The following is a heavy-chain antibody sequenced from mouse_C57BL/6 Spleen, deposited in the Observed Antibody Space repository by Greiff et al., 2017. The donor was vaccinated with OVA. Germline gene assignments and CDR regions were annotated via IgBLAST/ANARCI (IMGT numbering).Heavy chain of an antibody. J-gene: IGHJ2*01. Sequence: EVKLMESGGDLVKPGGSLKLSCAASGFTFSSYGMSWVRQTPDKRLEWVATISSGGSYTYYPDSVKGRFTISRDNAKNTLYLQMSSLKSEDTAMYYCARHQGDSSGYYYWGQGTTLTVSS. V-gene: IGHV5-6*01. CDR3: ARHQGDSSGYYY. CDR1: GFTFSSYG. CDR2: ISSGGSYT. D-gene: IGHD3-2*02.